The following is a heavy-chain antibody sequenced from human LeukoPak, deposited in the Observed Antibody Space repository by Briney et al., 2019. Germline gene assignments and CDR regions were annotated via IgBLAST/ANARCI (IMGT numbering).Heavy chain of an antibody. V-gene: IGHV3-53*01. CDR3: ARGIQLTLAAHAFDI. D-gene: IGHD1-1*01. J-gene: IGHJ3*02. CDR1: GLTFDNYA. Sequence: GGSLRLSCAASGLTFDNYAMSWVRQAPGKGLEWVSVIYSGGGTYSADSVKGRFTISRDNSKNTLYFQMNNLRAEDTAVYYCARGIQLTLAAHAFDIWGPGTMVTVSS. CDR2: IYSGGGT.